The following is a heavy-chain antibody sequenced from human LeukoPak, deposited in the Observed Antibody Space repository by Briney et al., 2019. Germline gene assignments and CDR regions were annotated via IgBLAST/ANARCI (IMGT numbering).Heavy chain of an antibody. CDR3: ASGPAIWFGEFDY. CDR2: IKQDGSEK. CDR1: GFTFSSYW. J-gene: IGHJ4*02. D-gene: IGHD3-10*01. V-gene: IGHV3-7*03. Sequence: PGGSLRLSCAASGFTFSSYWMSWVRQAPGKGLEWVANIKQDGSEKYYVDSVKGRFTISRDNSKNTLYLQMNSLRAEDTAVYYCASGPAIWFGEFDYWGQGTLVTVSS.